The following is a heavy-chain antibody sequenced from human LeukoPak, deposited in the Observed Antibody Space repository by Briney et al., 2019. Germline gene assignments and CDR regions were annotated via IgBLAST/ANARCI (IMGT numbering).Heavy chain of an antibody. CDR2: IRSKANSYAT. CDR3: TRHDWYSSSGVWAFDI. Sequence: PGGSLRLFCAASGFTFSGSAMHWVRQASGKGLEWVGRIRSKANSYATAYAASVKGRFTISRDDSKNTAYLQMNSLKTEDTAVYYCTRHDWYSSSGVWAFDIWGQGTVVTVSS. CDR1: GFTFSGSA. D-gene: IGHD6-13*01. V-gene: IGHV3-73*01. J-gene: IGHJ3*02.